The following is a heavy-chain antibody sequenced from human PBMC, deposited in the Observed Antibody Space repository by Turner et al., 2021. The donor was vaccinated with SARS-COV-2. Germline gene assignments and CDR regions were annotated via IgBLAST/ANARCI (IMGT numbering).Heavy chain of an antibody. V-gene: IGHV3-33*01. CDR2: IWYDGSNK. J-gene: IGHJ4*02. Sequence: QVQLVESGGGVVQPGRSLRLSCAAPGFTFSSYGMHWVRQAPGKGLEWVAFIWYDGSNKYYADSVKGRFTISRDNSKNTLYLQMNSLRAEDTAVYYCARDKGEGSSGWLIPSGSYYFDYWGQGTLVTVSS. CDR3: ARDKGEGSSGWLIPSGSYYFDY. D-gene: IGHD6-19*01. CDR1: GFTFSSYG.